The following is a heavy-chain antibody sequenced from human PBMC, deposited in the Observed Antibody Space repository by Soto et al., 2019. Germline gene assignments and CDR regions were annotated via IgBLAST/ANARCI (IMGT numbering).Heavy chain of an antibody. V-gene: IGHV3-23*01. CDR2: ISGIGGST. Sequence: EVQLLESGRGLAQPGGSLRLSCAASGFTFTDYALSWVRQAPGKGLEWVATISGIGGSTYLADSVKGRLSISRDNSKNTVSLLMNSLRAEDTAVYFCARGSSGYISSWYYFDYWGRGTLVTVSS. J-gene: IGHJ4*02. CDR3: ARGSSGYISSWYYFDY. D-gene: IGHD6-13*01. CDR1: GFTFTDYA.